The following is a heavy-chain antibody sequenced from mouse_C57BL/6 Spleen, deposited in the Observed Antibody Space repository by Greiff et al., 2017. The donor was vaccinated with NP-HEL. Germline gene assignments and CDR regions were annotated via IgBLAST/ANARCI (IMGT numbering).Heavy chain of an antibody. D-gene: IGHD2-4*01. CDR1: GFSLTSYG. Sequence: VQLQQSGPGLVQPSQSLSITCTVSGFSLTSYGVHWVRQSPGKGLEWLGVIWRGGSTDYNAAFMSRLSITKDNSKSQVFFKMNSLQADDTALYYWAKKGDYDEAWLAYWGQGTLVTVSA. V-gene: IGHV2-5*01. J-gene: IGHJ3*01. CDR3: AKKGDYDEAWLAY. CDR2: IWRGGST.